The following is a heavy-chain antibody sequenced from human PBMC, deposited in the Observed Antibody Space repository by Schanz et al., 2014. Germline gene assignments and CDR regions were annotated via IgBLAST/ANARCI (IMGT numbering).Heavy chain of an antibody. CDR2: ISNTGTFI. V-gene: IGHV3-11*01. D-gene: IGHD1-1*01. J-gene: IGHJ4*02. CDR1: GFTFSDHY. Sequence: QVQLVESGGGLVKPGGSLRLSCAASGFTFSDHYMAWIRQAPGKGLEWVSIISNTGTFIYYADSVRGRFVISRDNAKSSRFLKMKGLRAEDTAVYYCVRDAYLQIRGTVFDSWGPGNLVTVSS. CDR3: VRDAYLQIRGTVFDS.